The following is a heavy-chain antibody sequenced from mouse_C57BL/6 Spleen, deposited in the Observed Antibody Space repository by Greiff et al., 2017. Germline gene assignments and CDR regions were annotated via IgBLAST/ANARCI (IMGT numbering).Heavy chain of an antibody. CDR3: TGLGRGTY. Sequence: QVQLKQSGAELVRPGASVTLSCKASGYTFTDYEMHWVKQTPVHGLEWIGAIDPETGGTAYNQKFKGKAILTADKSSSTAYMELRSLTSEDSAVYYCTGLGRGTYWGQGTLVTVSA. CDR2: IDPETGGT. J-gene: IGHJ3*01. V-gene: IGHV1-15*01. D-gene: IGHD4-1*01. CDR1: GYTFTDYE.